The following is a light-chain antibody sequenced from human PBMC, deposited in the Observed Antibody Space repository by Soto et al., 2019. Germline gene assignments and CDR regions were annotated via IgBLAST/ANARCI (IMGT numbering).Light chain of an antibody. V-gene: IGKV3-15*01. CDR3: QQYNNWPLT. CDR1: QSINRY. Sequence: EIVMTQSPASLSVSPRETATLSCRASQSINRYLAWYQHKPGQAPRLLIHGASTRATGVPARFSGGGSGTEFTLTITSLQSEDFAVYWCQQYNNWPLTFGPGTRLEIK. J-gene: IGKJ5*01. CDR2: GAS.